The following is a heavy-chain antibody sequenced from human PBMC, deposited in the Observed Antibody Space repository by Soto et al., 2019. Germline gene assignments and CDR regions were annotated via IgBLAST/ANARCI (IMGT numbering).Heavy chain of an antibody. CDR2: INHSGTI. CDR1: GGSFSYYY. CDR3: ARSFRGVSLD. V-gene: IGHV4-34*01. Sequence: LSLTCSVNGGSFSYYYWSWIRQSPGKGLEWIGEINHSGTINFNPSLKSRVTISIGTSENQFSLTLRSVTAADTAIYYCARSFRGVSLDWGQGTLVTVSS. J-gene: IGHJ4*02. D-gene: IGHD3-10*01.